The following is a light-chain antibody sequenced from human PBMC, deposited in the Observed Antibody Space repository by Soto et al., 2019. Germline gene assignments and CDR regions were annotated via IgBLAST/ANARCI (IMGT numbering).Light chain of an antibody. V-gene: IGKV3-20*01. CDR1: QSVCSRC. CDR3: QHYGTTPWT. CDR2: GAS. Sequence: ETVLTQSPGTLSLSPGERVTVSCRASQSVCSRCLAWYQQKPGQSPRLLIYGASSRATGIPDRFSGSGSGTDFTLTMSRLEPEDFAVYYCQHYGTTPWTFGQGTKVGIK. J-gene: IGKJ1*01.